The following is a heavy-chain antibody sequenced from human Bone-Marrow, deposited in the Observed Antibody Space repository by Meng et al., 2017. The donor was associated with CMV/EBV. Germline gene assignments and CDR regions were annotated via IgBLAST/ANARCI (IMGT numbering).Heavy chain of an antibody. V-gene: IGHV1-2*02. CDR1: GYPFPVYY. J-gene: IGHJ4*02. Sequence: GYPFPVYYMPWVRQAPGQGLEWMGWINPNSGGTNYAQKFQGRVTMTRDTSISTAYMELSRLRSDDTAVYYCASQFGYCSGGSCYYLYWGQGTLVTVSS. CDR2: INPNSGGT. D-gene: IGHD2-15*01. CDR3: ASQFGYCSGGSCYYLY.